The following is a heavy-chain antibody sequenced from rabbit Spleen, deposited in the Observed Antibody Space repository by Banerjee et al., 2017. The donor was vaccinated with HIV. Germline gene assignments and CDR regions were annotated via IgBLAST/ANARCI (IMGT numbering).Heavy chain of an antibody. CDR2: IDTGSSGFT. D-gene: IGHD1-1*01. CDR1: GVSFSSSSY. CDR3: ARDTSSSVSSYGMDR. J-gene: IGHJ6*01. V-gene: IGHV1S40*01. Sequence: QSLEESGGDLVKPGASLTLTCTASGVSFSSSSYLCWVRQAPGKGLEWIACIDTGSSGFTYFSTWAKGRFTISKTSSTTVTLQMTRLTAADTATYFCARDTSSSVSSYGMDRWGQGTLVTVS.